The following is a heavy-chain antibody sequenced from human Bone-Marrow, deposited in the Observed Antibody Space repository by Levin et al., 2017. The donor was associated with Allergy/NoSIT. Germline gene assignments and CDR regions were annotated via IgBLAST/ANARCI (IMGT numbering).Heavy chain of an antibody. J-gene: IGHJ2*01. CDR2: IYYSGST. CDR3: ARLYSSSWYNSMIYWYFDL. V-gene: IGHV4-39*01. Sequence: SQTLSLTCTVSGGSISSSSYYWGWIRQPPGKGLEWIGSIYYSGSTYYNPSLKSRVTISVDTSKNQFSLKLSSVTAADTAVYYCARLYSSSWYNSMIYWYFDLWGRGTLVTVSS. CDR1: GGSISSSSYY. D-gene: IGHD6-13*01.